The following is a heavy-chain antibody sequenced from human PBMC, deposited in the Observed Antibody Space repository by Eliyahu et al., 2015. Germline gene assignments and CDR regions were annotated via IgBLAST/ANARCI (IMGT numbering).Heavy chain of an antibody. V-gene: IGHV3-7*01. Sequence: KVLEWVANIKEDGSEKNYVDSVKDRFTISRDNAKNSLYLQMNSLRAEDTAVYYCAGETYYFDYWGQGALVTVSS. J-gene: IGHJ4*02. CDR3: AGETYYFDY. CDR2: IKEDGSEK.